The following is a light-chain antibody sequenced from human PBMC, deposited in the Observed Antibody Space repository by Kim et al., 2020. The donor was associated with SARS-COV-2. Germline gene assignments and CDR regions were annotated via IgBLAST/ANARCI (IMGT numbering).Light chain of an antibody. CDR2: YDS. V-gene: IGLV3-21*04. CDR3: QVCDSSSDHVV. Sequence: SYELTQPPSVSVAPGKTARITCGGNNIVSKSVHWYQQKPGQAPVLVIYYDSDRPSGIPERFSGSNSGNTATLTISRVEAGDEADYYCQVCDSSSDHVVFGGGTQLTFL. CDR1: NIVSKS. J-gene: IGLJ2*01.